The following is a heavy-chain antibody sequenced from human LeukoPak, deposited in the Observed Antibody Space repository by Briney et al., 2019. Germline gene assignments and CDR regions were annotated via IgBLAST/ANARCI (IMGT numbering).Heavy chain of an antibody. Sequence: PGGSLRLSCAASGFTFSSYGMHWVRQTPGKGLEWVAFIRYDGSNKYYADSVKGRFTISRDNSKNTLYLQMNSLRAEDTAVYYCAKEEDYGGTAAFDYWGQGTLVTVSS. V-gene: IGHV3-30*02. CDR1: GFTFSSYG. D-gene: IGHD4-23*01. CDR2: IRYDGSNK. CDR3: AKEEDYGGTAAFDY. J-gene: IGHJ4*02.